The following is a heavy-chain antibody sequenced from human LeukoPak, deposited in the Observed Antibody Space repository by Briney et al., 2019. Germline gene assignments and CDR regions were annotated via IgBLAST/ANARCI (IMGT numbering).Heavy chain of an antibody. Sequence: GGSLRLSCAASGFTVSSNYMSWVRQAPGKGLEWVSVIYSGGSTYYADSVKGRFTISRDNSKNTLYLQMNSLRAEDTAVYYCAKELIAAAGYYFDYWGQGTLVTVSS. CDR2: IYSGGST. CDR3: AKELIAAAGYYFDY. CDR1: GFTVSSNY. V-gene: IGHV3-53*01. D-gene: IGHD6-13*01. J-gene: IGHJ4*02.